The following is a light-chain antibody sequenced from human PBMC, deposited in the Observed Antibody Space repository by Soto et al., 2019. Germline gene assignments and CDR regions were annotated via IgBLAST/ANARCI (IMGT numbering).Light chain of an antibody. V-gene: IGLV2-14*01. CDR2: EVS. CDR3: SSYTAGGTI. CDR1: SSDVGGYNY. J-gene: IGLJ1*01. Sequence: QSVLTQPASVSGSPGQSITISCTGTSSDVGGYNYVSWYQQHPGKAPKLMISEVSNRPSGVSNRFSGSKSGNTASLTISGLQAEDEADYYCSSYTAGGTIFGTGTKLTVL.